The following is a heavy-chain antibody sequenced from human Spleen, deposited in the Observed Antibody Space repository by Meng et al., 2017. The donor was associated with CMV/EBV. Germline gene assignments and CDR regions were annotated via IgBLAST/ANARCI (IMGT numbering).Heavy chain of an antibody. Sequence: SETLSLTCSVSGGSISSYYWSWIRQPPGKGLEWIGNIYYSGSSNYNPSLKSRVTISVDTSKNQFSLKLSSVTAADTAVYYCARILIVVVPAAANGMDVWGQGTTVTV. D-gene: IGHD2-2*01. J-gene: IGHJ6*02. CDR3: ARILIVVVPAAANGMDV. V-gene: IGHV4-59*12. CDR1: GGSISSYY. CDR2: IYYSGSS.